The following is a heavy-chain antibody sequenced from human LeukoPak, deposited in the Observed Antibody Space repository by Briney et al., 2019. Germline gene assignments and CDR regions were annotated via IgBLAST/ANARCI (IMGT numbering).Heavy chain of an antibody. J-gene: IGHJ4*02. CDR3: ARHGGAAGGH. CDR1: GGSISSSSYY. CDR2: IYYSGST. D-gene: IGHD6-13*01. V-gene: IGHV4-39*01. Sequence: SETLSLTCTVSGGSISSSSYYWGWIRQPPGKGLEWIGSIYYSGSTYYNPSLKSRVTISVDTSKNLLSLKLTSVTAADTAVYYCARHGGAAGGHWGQGTLVTVSS.